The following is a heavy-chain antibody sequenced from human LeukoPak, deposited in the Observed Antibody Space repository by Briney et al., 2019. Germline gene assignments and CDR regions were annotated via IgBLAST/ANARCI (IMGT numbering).Heavy chain of an antibody. CDR3: ARTYYYDSSGYLNHWFDP. CDR2: THYSGST. D-gene: IGHD3-22*01. Sequence: SETLSLTCTVSGGSISSYHWSWIRQPPGKGLEWIGYTHYSGSTNYNPSLKSRVTMSVDTSKNQFSLKLSSVTAADTAVYHCARTYYYDSSGYLNHWFDPWGQGTLVTVSS. V-gene: IGHV4-59*08. J-gene: IGHJ5*02. CDR1: GGSISSYH.